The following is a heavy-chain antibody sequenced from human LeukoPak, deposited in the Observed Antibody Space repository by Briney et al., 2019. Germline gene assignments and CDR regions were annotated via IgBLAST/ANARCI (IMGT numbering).Heavy chain of an antibody. J-gene: IGHJ4*02. CDR2: ISYDGRNT. CDR3: AKELAVAGSFDF. CDR1: GFTFSTYG. D-gene: IGHD6-19*01. Sequence: GGSLRLSCAASGFTFSTYGIHWVRQAPGKRLEWVAVISYDGRNTYYADSVKGRFTISRDNSRNTLYLQMNSLTVEDTAVYYCAKELAVAGSFDFWGQGTLVTVSS. V-gene: IGHV3-30*18.